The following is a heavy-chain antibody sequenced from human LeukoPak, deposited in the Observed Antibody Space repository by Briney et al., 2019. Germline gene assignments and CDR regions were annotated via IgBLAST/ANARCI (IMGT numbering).Heavy chain of an antibody. CDR2: ISWNSYSI. Sequence: PGRSLRLSCAASGFTFSSYAMHWVRQAPGKGLEWVSGISWNSYSIDYADSVKGRFTISRDNAKNSLYLQMNSLRAEDTALYYCAKTGPNDSSGYNSFDYWGQGTLVTVSS. CDR3: AKTGPNDSSGYNSFDY. J-gene: IGHJ4*02. CDR1: GFTFSSYA. D-gene: IGHD3-22*01. V-gene: IGHV3-9*01.